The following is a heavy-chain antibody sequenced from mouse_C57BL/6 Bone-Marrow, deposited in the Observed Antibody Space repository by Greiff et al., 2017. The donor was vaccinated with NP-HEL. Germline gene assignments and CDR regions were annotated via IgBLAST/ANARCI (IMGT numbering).Heavy chain of an antibody. CDR3: ARVGNYGWFAY. CDR1: GYTFTSYW. D-gene: IGHD2-1*01. V-gene: IGHV1-59*01. CDR2: IDPSDSYT. Sequence: VQLQQPGAELVRPGTSVKLSCKASGYTFTSYWMHWVKQRPGQGLEWIGVIDPSDSYTNYNQKFKGKATLTVDTSSSTAYMQLSSLTSEDSAVYYCARVGNYGWFAYWGQGTLVTVSA. J-gene: IGHJ3*01.